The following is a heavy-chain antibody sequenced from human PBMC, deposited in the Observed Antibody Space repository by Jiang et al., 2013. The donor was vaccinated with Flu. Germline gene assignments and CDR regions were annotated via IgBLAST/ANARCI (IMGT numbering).Heavy chain of an antibody. V-gene: IGHV3-33*01. Sequence: VQLVESGGGVVQPGRSLRLSCAASGFTFNSYGMHWVRQAPGKGLEWVAVIWYDGSNKYYADSVKGRFTISRDNSKNTLYLQMNSLRAEDTAVYYCARGLDKWEPWDFDYVGPGNPGHRLL. CDR1: GFTFNSYG. J-gene: IGHJ4*02. CDR3: ARGLDKWEPWDFDY. D-gene: IGHD1-26*01. CDR2: IWYDGSNK.